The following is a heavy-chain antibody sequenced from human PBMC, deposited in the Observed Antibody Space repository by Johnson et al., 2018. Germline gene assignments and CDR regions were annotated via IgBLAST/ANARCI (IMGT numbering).Heavy chain of an antibody. Sequence: QLVESGGGLIQXGGSLRLSCAASGFTVSSNYMSWVRQAPGKGLEWVSVIYSGGSTYYADSVKGRFTIYRDNSKTTLYLQMNSLRAEDTAVYYCARDGLSTYDAFDIWGQGTMVTVSS. CDR2: IYSGGST. CDR3: ARDGLSTYDAFDI. V-gene: IGHV3-53*01. D-gene: IGHD2/OR15-2a*01. J-gene: IGHJ3*02. CDR1: GFTVSSNY.